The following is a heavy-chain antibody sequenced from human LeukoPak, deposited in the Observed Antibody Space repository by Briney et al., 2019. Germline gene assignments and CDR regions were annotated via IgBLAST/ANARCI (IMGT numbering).Heavy chain of an antibody. V-gene: IGHV1-69*04. CDR3: ARPGDYYDYREFDY. Sequence: SVKVSCKASGGTFSSYAISWVRKAPGQGLEWMGRIIPIFGIANYAQKFQGRVTITADKSTSTAYMELSSLRSEDTAVYYCARPGDYYDYREFDYWGQGTLVTVSS. D-gene: IGHD3-22*01. CDR1: GGTFSSYA. J-gene: IGHJ4*02. CDR2: IIPIFGIA.